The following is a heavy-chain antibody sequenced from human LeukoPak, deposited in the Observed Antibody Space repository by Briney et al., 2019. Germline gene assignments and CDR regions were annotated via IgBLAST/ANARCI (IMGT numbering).Heavy chain of an antibody. V-gene: IGHV4-39*07. CDR1: GGSISSSSYY. CDR3: ARHPFRYSSGWYSLPIDY. CDR2: IYYSGTT. Sequence: SETLSLTCTVSGGSISSSSYYWGWIRQPPGKGLEWVGTIYYSGTTYYNPSLKSRVTISVDTSKNQFSLKLSSVTAADTAVYYCARHPFRYSSGWYSLPIDYWGQGTLVTVSS. D-gene: IGHD6-19*01. J-gene: IGHJ4*02.